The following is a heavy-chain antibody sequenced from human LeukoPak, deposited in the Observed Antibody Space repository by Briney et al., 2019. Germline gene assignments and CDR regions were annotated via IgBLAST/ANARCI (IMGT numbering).Heavy chain of an antibody. Sequence: GGSLRLSCAASGFTFSSYAMSWVRQAPGKGLKWVSAIIGSGGSTYYADSVKGRFTISRDNSKNTLYLQMNSLRAEDTAVYYCAKTRGRVVSLYYYYMDVWGKGTTVTVSS. CDR3: AKTRGRVVSLYYYYMDV. CDR1: GFTFSSYA. CDR2: IIGSGGST. J-gene: IGHJ6*03. V-gene: IGHV3-23*01. D-gene: IGHD3-3*01.